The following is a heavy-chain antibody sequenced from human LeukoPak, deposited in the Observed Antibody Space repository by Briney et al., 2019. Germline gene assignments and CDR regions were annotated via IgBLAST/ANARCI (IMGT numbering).Heavy chain of an antibody. D-gene: IGHD3-10*01. Sequence: GGSLRLSCAASGFTFSSYAMHWVRQAPGKGLEWVAVISYDGSNKYYADSVKGRFTISRDNSKNTLYLQMNSLRAEDTAVYYCASIRWFGEPFDYWGQGTLVTVSS. J-gene: IGHJ4*02. CDR3: ASIRWFGEPFDY. CDR2: ISYDGSNK. V-gene: IGHV3-30-3*01. CDR1: GFTFSSYA.